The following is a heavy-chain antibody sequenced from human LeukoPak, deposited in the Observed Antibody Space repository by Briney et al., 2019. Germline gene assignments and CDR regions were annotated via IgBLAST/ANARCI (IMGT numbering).Heavy chain of an antibody. CDR1: GGTFSSYA. J-gene: IGHJ4*02. D-gene: IGHD3-22*01. CDR3: ARTWSPYYYDSSGYWDY. CDR2: IIPIFGTA. V-gene: IGHV1-69*05. Sequence: SVKVSCKASGGTFSSYAISWVRQAPGQGLEWMGGIIPIFGTANYAQKLQGRVTMTTDTSTSTAYMELRSLRSEDTAVYYCARTWSPYYYDSSGYWDYWGQGTLVTVSS.